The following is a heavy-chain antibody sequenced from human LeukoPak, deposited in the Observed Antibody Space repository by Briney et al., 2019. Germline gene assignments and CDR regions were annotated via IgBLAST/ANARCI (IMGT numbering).Heavy chain of an antibody. CDR3: ARDGCGGDCYSD. J-gene: IGHJ4*02. Sequence: SETLSLTCDVYGGSFSGYYWSWIRQPPGKGLEWIGYIYYSGSTYYNPSLKSRVTISVDTSKNQFSLKLSSVTAADTAVYYCARDGCGGDCYSDWGQGTLVTVSS. D-gene: IGHD2-21*01. V-gene: IGHV4-34*01. CDR1: GGSFSGYY. CDR2: IYYSGST.